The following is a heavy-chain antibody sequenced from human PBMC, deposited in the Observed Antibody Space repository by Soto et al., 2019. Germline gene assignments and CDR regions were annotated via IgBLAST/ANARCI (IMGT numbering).Heavy chain of an antibody. D-gene: IGHD3-9*01. CDR3: AKGANDYDILTGYYFAFDI. CDR1: GFTFDDYA. CDR2: ISWNSGSI. Sequence: GGSLRLSCAASGFTFDDYAMHWVRQAPGKGLEWVSGISWNSGSIGYADSVKGRFTISRDNAKNSLYLQMNSLRAEDTALYYCAKGANDYDILTGYYFAFDIWGQGTMVTVSS. V-gene: IGHV3-9*01. J-gene: IGHJ3*02.